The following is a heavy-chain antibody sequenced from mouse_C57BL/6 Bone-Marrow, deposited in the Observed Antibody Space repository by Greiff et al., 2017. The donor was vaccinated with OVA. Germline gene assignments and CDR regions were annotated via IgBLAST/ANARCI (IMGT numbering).Heavy chain of an antibody. CDR2: INSNNGGT. CDR3: ARRGYYDYDGGAWFAY. Sequence: VQLQQSGPELAKPGASVKIPCKASGYTFTDYNMDWVKQSHGKSLEWIGDINSNNGGTIYNQKFKGKATLTVDKSSSTAYMELRSLTSEDTAVYYCARRGYYDYDGGAWFAYWGQGTLVTVSA. V-gene: IGHV1-18*01. CDR1: GYTFTDYN. J-gene: IGHJ3*01. D-gene: IGHD2-4*01.